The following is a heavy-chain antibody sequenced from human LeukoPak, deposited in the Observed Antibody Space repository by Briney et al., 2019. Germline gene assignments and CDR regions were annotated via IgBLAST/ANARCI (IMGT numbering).Heavy chain of an antibody. J-gene: IGHJ1*01. CDR2: MNPKSGNT. CDR1: GYTFTSD. V-gene: IGHV1-8*01. Sequence: ASVKVSCEASGYTFTSDINWVRQATGQGLEWMGRMNPKSGNTGLARNFQGRVAMTRNTAISTAYMELNSLRSEDTAVYYCARGSVSEGCTGGSCYRVDHWGQGTLVTVSS. CDR3: ARGSVSEGCTGGSCYRVDH. D-gene: IGHD2-15*01.